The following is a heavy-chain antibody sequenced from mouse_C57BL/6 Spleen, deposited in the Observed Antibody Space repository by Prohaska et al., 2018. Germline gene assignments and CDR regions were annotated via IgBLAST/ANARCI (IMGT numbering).Heavy chain of an antibody. J-gene: IGHJ4*01. CDR1: GYTFTSYW. V-gene: IGHV1-50*01. CDR2: IDPSDSYT. Sequence: QVQLQQPGAELVKPGASVKLSCKASGYTFTSYWMQWVKQRPGQGLEWLGEIDPSDSYTNYNQKFKGKATLTVDTSSSTAYMQLSSLTSEDSAVYYCARWDYGSSPYAMDYWGQGTSVTVSS. CDR3: ARWDYGSSPYAMDY. D-gene: IGHD1-1*01.